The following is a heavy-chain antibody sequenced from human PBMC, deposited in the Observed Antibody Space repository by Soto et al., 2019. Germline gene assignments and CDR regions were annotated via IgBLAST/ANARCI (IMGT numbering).Heavy chain of an antibody. J-gene: IGHJ6*03. Sequence: EVQLVVSGGGLVQPGRSLRLACAASGFTFDQYTMHWVRQAPGKGLEWVSSITWHSGTIGYADSVKGRFTISRDNAKNSLYLQMNSLRDEDTALYYCAKEMITFGDFNYYYMDVWGNGTTVTVSS. CDR1: GFTFDQYT. V-gene: IGHV3-9*01. CDR3: AKEMITFGDFNYYYMDV. CDR2: ITWHSGTI. D-gene: IGHD3-16*01.